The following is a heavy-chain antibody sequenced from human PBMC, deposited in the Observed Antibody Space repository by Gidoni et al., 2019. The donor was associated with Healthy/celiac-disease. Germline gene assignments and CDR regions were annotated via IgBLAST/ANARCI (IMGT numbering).Heavy chain of an antibody. D-gene: IGHD2-15*01. V-gene: IGHV3-33*01. Sequence: QVQLGESGGGVGQTGRSLRLSCAASGCTVRSTGMHWGRQAPGKGLELVAVLWYDGRTTSYADSVKGRFTISSDNSNTSLSLHMIILRAEATAVFSCARDGKDIVVVVPYYYYYGMDVWGQGTTVTVSS. CDR1: GCTVRSTG. CDR2: LWYDGRTT. CDR3: ARDGKDIVVVVPYYYYYGMDV. J-gene: IGHJ6*02.